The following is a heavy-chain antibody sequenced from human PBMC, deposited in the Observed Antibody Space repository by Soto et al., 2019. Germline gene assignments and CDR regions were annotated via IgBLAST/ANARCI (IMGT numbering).Heavy chain of an antibody. V-gene: IGHV4-39*01. CDR1: GDSIITSSYF. CDR2: ISHSGSP. J-gene: IGHJ5*02. CDR3: ARNNDLEDWLDP. Sequence: QLQLHESGPGLVKPSETVSLICSVSGDSIITSSYFCAWIRQPRGKGLEWIAMISHSGSPYYNPSLTRLVSTSVDTSNNQFTQHLASVTVSDTALYYFARNNDLEDWLDPCGQGTLVTGSS.